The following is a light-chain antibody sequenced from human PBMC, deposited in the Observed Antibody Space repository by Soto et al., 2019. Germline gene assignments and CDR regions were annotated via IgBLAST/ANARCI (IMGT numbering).Light chain of an antibody. V-gene: IGKV3-15*01. CDR2: DAS. CDR3: QQYNNWPSIYT. CDR1: QSASRN. J-gene: IGKJ2*01. Sequence: EIVMTQSPATLSVSPGERATLTCRASQSASRNLAWYQQKPGQAPRLLIYDASTRATGIPVRFSGSGSGTEFTLTISSLQSEDFAVYYCQQYNNWPSIYTFGQGTKLEI.